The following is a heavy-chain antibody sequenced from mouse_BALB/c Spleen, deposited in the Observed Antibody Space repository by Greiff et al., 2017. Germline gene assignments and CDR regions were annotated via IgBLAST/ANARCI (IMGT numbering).Heavy chain of an antibody. CDR2: ISSGSSTI. D-gene: IGHD2-2*01. CDR1: GFTFSSFG. V-gene: IGHV5-17*02. CDR3: ARLDYGDDGGVYFDD. Sequence: EVMLVESGGGLVQPGGSRKLSCAASGFTFSSFGMHWVRQAPEKGLEWVAYISSGSSTIYYADTVKGRFTISRDNPKNTLFLQMTSLRSEDTAMYYGARLDYGDDGGVYFDDWGQGTTLTVSS. J-gene: IGHJ2*01.